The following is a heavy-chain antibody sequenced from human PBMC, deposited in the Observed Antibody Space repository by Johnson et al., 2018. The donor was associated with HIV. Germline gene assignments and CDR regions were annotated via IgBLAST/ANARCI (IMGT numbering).Heavy chain of an antibody. Sequence: LWGAASGFTFSTYAINWVRQAPGKGLEWVSVIYSGGSTYYADSVKGRFTISRDTSKNTLYFQMNGLRAEDTAVYYCAKQNRGAFDIWGQGTMVTVSS. V-gene: IGHV3-23*03. J-gene: IGHJ3*02. CDR3: AKQNRGAFDI. CDR2: IYSGGST. CDR1: GFTFSTYA.